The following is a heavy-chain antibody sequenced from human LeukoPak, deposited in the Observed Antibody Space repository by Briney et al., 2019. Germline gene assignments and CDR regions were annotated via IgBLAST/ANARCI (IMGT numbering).Heavy chain of an antibody. V-gene: IGHV3-20*04. J-gene: IGHJ5*02. D-gene: IGHD4-17*01. CDR2: INWNGGST. Sequence: ETLSLTCTVSGVSISGNYWSWIRQPPGKGLEWVSGINWNGGSTGYADSVKGRFTISRDNAKNSLYLQMNSLRAEDTALYYCARDYGDYVSWFDPWGQGTLVTVSS. CDR1: GVSISGNY. CDR3: ARDYGDYVSWFDP.